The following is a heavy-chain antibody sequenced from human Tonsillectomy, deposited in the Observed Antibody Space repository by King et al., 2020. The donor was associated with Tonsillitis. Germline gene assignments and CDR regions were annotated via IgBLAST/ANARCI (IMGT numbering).Heavy chain of an antibody. CDR1: GGSISGYY. CDR2: ISYTGST. CDR3: ARVVPKYGYSMIDF. D-gene: IGHD4-17*01. Sequence: QLQESGPGLVKPSETLSLTCTGSGGSISGYYWSWIRQPPGKGLAGIGYISYTGSTNYNPSLKSRVTVSVDTSKKQVSLKLSSVHAADTAVYYCARVVPKYGYSMIDFWGQGTLVTVSS. V-gene: IGHV4-59*01. J-gene: IGHJ4*02.